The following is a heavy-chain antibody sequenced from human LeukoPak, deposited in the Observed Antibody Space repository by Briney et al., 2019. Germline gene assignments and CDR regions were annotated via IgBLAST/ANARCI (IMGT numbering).Heavy chain of an antibody. CDR3: ARDPVEGDYYFDY. CDR1: ACRRSSYG. D-gene: IGHD4-23*01. J-gene: IGHJ4*02. CDR2: IWYDGSNK. Sequence: GWSLRQCCTTPACRRSSYGMHWVRNAPGKVLESVAVIWYDGSNKYYADCVKGRFTISRDNSKNTLYRQMISLRAEDTAVYYCARDPVEGDYYFDYWGQGTLVTVS. V-gene: IGHV3-33*01.